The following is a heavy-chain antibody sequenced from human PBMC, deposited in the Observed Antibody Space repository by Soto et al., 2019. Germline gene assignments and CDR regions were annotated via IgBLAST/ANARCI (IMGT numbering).Heavy chain of an antibody. V-gene: IGHV1-69*02. CDR3: ARGPLVVLNYFES. CDR1: GGTFGNYP. Sequence: QVQLVQSGTEVKKPGSSVKVSCKASGGTFGNYPINWVRQAPGQGLEWMGSIFPLTDIPDYAQNFQARLTISADKYTSTAYMELSSLTSDDTAMYFCARGPLVVLNYFESWGQGTLVTVSS. CDR2: IFPLTDIP. J-gene: IGHJ4*02.